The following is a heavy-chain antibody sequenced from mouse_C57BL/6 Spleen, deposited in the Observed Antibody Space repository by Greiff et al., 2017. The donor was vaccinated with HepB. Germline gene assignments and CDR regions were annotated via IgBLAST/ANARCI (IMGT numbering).Heavy chain of an antibody. Sequence: QVQLQQPGTELVKPGASVKLSCKASGYTFTSYWMHWVKQRPGQGLEWIGNINPSNGGTNYNEKFKSKATLTVDKSSSTAYMQLSSLTSEDSAVYDCARSGTTVVAQHFDYGGQGTTLTVSS. CDR1: GYTFTSYW. V-gene: IGHV1-53*01. J-gene: IGHJ2*01. D-gene: IGHD1-1*01. CDR2: INPSNGGT. CDR3: ARSGTTVVAQHFDY.